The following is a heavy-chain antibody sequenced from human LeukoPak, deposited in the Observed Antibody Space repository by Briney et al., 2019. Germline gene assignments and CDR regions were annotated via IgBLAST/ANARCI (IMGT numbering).Heavy chain of an antibody. CDR3: ARGYRTMVRGVITDDFDI. V-gene: IGHV1-69*01. CDR1: GRTFSLYA. D-gene: IGHD3-10*01. J-gene: IGHJ3*02. Sequence: GSSVKVSYKASGRTFSLYAIRWVREAPGQGLEWMGGIIPIFGTANYAQKFQGRVTITADESTSTAYMELSSLRSEDTAVYYCARGYRTMVRGVITDDFDIWGQGTMVTVSS. CDR2: IIPIFGTA.